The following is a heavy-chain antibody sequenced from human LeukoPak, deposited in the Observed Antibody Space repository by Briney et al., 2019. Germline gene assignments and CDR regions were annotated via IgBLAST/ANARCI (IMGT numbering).Heavy chain of an antibody. CDR1: GFTVSSNY. J-gene: IGHJ6*02. V-gene: IGHV3-53*01. CDR3: ARDSGGYYYYYGMDV. Sequence: GGSLRLSCAASGFTVSSNYMSWVRQAPGKGLEWVSVIYSGGSTYYADSVKGRFTISRDNSKNTLYLQMNSLRAEDTAVYYCARDSGGYYYYYGMDVWGQGTTVTVSS. D-gene: IGHD3-10*01. CDR2: IYSGGST.